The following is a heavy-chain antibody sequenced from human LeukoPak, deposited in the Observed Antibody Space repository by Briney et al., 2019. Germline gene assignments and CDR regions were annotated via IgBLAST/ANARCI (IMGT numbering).Heavy chain of an antibody. CDR3: ARDSYYDSSGYPSEYGMDV. V-gene: IGHV3-48*01. CDR1: GFTFSSYS. D-gene: IGHD3-22*01. CDR2: ISSSSSTI. Sequence: GGSLRLSCAASGFTFSSYSMNWVRQAPGKGLEWVSYISSSSSTIYYADSVKGRFTISRDNAKNSLYLQMNSLRAEDTAVYYCARDSYYDSSGYPSEYGMDVWGQGTTVTVSS. J-gene: IGHJ6*02.